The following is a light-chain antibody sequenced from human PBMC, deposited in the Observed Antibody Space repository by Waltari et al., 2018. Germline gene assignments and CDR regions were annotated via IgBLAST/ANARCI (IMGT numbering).Light chain of an antibody. Sequence: DIQMTQSISSLSASVGHTVTINCRASQDINTYLAWFQQKPGKAPRPLIYYASSLETGVPSRFSGSGSGAEFTLTINSLQPEDFATYYCQQYKTAQYTFGPGTKVGVK. J-gene: IGKJ3*01. V-gene: IGKV1-16*01. CDR1: QDINTY. CDR3: QQYKTAQYT. CDR2: YAS.